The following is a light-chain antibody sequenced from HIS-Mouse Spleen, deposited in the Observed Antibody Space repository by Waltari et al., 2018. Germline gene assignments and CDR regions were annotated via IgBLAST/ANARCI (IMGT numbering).Light chain of an antibody. J-gene: IGLJ1*01. CDR1: SSDVGGYNL. CDR2: EGS. V-gene: IGLV2-23*01. Sequence: QSALTQPASVSGSPGQSITISCTGTSSDVGGYNLFAWYQQHPGKAPKLMIYEGSKRPSGVSNRFSGSKSGNTASLTISGLQAEDEADYYCCSYAGSSYVFGTGTKVTVL. CDR3: CSYAGSSYV.